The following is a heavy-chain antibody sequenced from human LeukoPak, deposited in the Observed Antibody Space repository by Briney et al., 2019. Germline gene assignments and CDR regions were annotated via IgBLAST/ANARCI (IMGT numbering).Heavy chain of an antibody. CDR3: AREISGSASYPDY. J-gene: IGHJ4*02. CDR2: IWHDASHT. V-gene: IGHV3-33*01. Sequence: GGSLRLYCAASGFSFSTYAMHWVRQAPGKGLEWVALIWHDASHTFYTDSVKGRFTISRDNSKNTVYLQMNSLGGEDTAVYYCAREISGSASYPDYWGQGTLVTVSS. D-gene: IGHD3-10*01. CDR1: GFSFSTYA.